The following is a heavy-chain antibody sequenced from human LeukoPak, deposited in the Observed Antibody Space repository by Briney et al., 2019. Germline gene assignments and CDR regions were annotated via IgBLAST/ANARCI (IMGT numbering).Heavy chain of an antibody. D-gene: IGHD3-10*01. CDR2: IRYDGSNK. V-gene: IGHV3-30*02. Sequence: PGGSPRLSCAASGFTFSSYGMHWVRRAPGKGLEWVAFIRYDGSNKYYGDSVKGRFTISRDNSKNTLYLQMNSLRAEDTAVYYCATDRGYYTSGSYYLDYWGQGTLVTVSS. CDR1: GFTFSSYG. CDR3: ATDRGYYTSGSYYLDY. J-gene: IGHJ4*02.